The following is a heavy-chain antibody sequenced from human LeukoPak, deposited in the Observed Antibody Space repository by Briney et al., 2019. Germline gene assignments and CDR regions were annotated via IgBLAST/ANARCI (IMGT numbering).Heavy chain of an antibody. J-gene: IGHJ4*02. CDR3: ARGPSGYHNT. CDR1: GFSFRDYW. D-gene: IGHD5-12*01. CDR2: IKQDGSEK. Sequence: PGGSLRLSCAASGFSFRDYWMSWVRQSPGKGLEWVANIKQDGSEKYYVDSVKGRFTISRDNTKNLLYLQMNSLRAEDTAVYYCARGPSGYHNTGGQGTLVTVPS. V-gene: IGHV3-7*01.